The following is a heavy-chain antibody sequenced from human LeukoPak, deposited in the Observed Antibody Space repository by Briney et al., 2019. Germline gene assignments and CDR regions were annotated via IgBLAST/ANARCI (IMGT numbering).Heavy chain of an antibody. V-gene: IGHV1-8*01. CDR2: MNPNSGNT. CDR1: GYTFTSYD. D-gene: IGHD3-3*02. J-gene: IGHJ4*02. Sequence: EASVKLSCKASGYTFTSYDINWVRQATGQGLEWMGWMNPNSGNTGYAHKFKGRVTMTRNTPISTAYMELSSLGSEDTAVYYCTRVKGLGVAEPAFSEYWGQGTLVTVSP. CDR3: TRVKGLGVAEPAFSEY.